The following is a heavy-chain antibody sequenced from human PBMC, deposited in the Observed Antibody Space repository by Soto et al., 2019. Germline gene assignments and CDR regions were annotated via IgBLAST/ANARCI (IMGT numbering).Heavy chain of an antibody. CDR1: GFTFRSYT. J-gene: IGHJ6*02. CDR2: ISSSGSYI. V-gene: IGHV3-21*01. D-gene: IGHD2-21*01. Sequence: GGSLRLSCAASGFTFRSYTMQWVRQAPGKGLEWVSYISSSGSYIYYADSVKGRFTISRDNARNSLYLQMNSLRAEDTAVYYCVRDNSVADYYYYGMDVWGQGTTVTVSS. CDR3: VRDNSVADYYYYGMDV.